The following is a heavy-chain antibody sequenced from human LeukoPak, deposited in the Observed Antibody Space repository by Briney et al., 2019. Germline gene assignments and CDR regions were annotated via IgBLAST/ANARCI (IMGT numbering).Heavy chain of an antibody. V-gene: IGHV4-34*01. Sequence: SETLSLTCAVYGGSFSGYYWSWIRQPPGKWLEWIGEINHSGSTNYNPSLKSRVTISVDTSKNQFSLKLSSVTAADTAVYYCARVAHKAGTRPWGQGTLVTVSS. CDR3: ARVAHKAGTRP. CDR1: GGSFSGYY. D-gene: IGHD6-19*01. J-gene: IGHJ5*02. CDR2: INHSGST.